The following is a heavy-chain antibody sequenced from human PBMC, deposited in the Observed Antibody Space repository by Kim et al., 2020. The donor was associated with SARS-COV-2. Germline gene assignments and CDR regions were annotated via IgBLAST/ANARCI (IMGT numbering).Heavy chain of an antibody. Sequence: GGSLRLSCAASGFTFSDYYMSWIRQAPGKGLEWVSYISSSGSTIYYADSVKGRFTISRDNAKNSLYLQMNSLRAEDTAVYYCARDKREGLLWFGSYYYYYGMDVWGQGTTVTVSS. CDR1: GFTFSDYY. J-gene: IGHJ6*02. CDR3: ARDKREGLLWFGSYYYYYGMDV. D-gene: IGHD3-10*01. V-gene: IGHV3-11*04. CDR2: ISSSGSTI.